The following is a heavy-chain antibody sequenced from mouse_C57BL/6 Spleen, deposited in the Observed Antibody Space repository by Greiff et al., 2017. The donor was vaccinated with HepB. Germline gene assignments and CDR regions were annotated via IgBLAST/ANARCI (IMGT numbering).Heavy chain of an antibody. Sequence: VQLQESGAELVRPGASVTLSCKASGYTFTDYAMHWVKQTPVHGLEWIGAIDPETGGTAYNQKFKGKAILTADKSSSTAYMELRSLTSEDSAVYYCTKEGNYGFDYWGQGTTLTVSS. D-gene: IGHD2-1*01. CDR2: IDPETGGT. CDR3: TKEGNYGFDY. CDR1: GYTFTDYA. V-gene: IGHV1-15*01. J-gene: IGHJ2*01.